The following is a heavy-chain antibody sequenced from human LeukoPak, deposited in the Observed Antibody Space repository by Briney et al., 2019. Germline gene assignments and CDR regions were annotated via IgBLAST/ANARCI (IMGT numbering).Heavy chain of an antibody. D-gene: IGHD6-19*01. J-gene: IGHJ5*02. CDR3: AKDAGQWQNWNWFAP. V-gene: IGHV3-30*18. CDR2: ISHDGSKT. CDR1: GFTFKEYG. Sequence: GGSLRLSCPVSGFTFKEYGMHWVRQAQGKGLEWVAAISHDGSKTYSGDSVKGRFTISRDNSKNTLFLEMNSLRPEDTAMYYCAKDAGQWQNWNWFAPWGQGTLVIVSS.